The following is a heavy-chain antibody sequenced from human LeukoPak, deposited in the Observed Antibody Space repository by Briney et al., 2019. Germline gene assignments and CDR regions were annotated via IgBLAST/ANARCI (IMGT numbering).Heavy chain of an antibody. Sequence: GASVKVSCKASGYTFTGYYIHWVRQAPGQGLEWMGWMNPNSGGTDYAQKFQGRVTMTRDTSISTAYMELSRLRSDDTALYCCTRAPSSGPFDYWGQGTLVTVSS. J-gene: IGHJ4*02. D-gene: IGHD3-22*01. CDR2: MNPNSGGT. CDR1: GYTFTGYY. CDR3: TRAPSSGPFDY. V-gene: IGHV1-2*02.